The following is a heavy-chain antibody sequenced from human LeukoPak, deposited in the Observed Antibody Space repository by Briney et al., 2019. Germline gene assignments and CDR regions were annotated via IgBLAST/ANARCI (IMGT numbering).Heavy chain of an antibody. D-gene: IGHD5-18*01. CDR3: ARNLHTDFDY. J-gene: IGHJ4*02. V-gene: IGHV6-1*01. CDR1: GDSVS. CDR2: TYYRSKWYN. Sequence: SQTLSLTWAISGDSVSRNWIRQSPSRGLEWLGRTYYRSKWYNDYAVSVKSRITINPDTSKNQFSLQLNSVTPEDTAVYYCARNLHTDFDYWGQGTLVTVSS.